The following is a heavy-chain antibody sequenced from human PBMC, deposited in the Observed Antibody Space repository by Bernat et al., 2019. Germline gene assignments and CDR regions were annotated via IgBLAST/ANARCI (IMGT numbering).Heavy chain of an antibody. Sequence: EVQLVESGGGLVQPGGSLRLSCVASGLTFITYNMNWVRQAPGKGLEWVSHISTSGNLIYYADSVKGRFTISRDNAKNSLFLQMNSLRSEDTAVYYCASAGGVVGFDFWGRGTLVTVSS. V-gene: IGHV3-48*01. CDR3: ASAGGVVGFDF. CDR2: ISTSGNLI. J-gene: IGHJ4*02. CDR1: GLTFITYN. D-gene: IGHD1-26*01.